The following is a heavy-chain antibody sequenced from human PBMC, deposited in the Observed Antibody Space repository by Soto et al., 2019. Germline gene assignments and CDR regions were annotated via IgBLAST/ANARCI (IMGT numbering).Heavy chain of an antibody. CDR3: ARRAEYTKAFDI. D-gene: IGHD6-6*01. CDR2: IYYSGST. V-gene: IGHV4-39*01. J-gene: IGHJ3*02. CDR1: GGSISSSSYY. Sequence: QLQLQESGPGLVKPSETLSLTCTVSGGSISSSSYYWGWIRQPPGKGLEWIGNIYYSGSTYYKPSLKSRVAISVDTSKNQFSLKLSSVTAADTAVYYCARRAEYTKAFDIWGQGTMVSVSS.